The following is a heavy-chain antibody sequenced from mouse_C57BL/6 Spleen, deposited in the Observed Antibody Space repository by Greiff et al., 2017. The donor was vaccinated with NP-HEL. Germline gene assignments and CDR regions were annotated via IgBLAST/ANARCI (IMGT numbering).Heavy chain of an antibody. V-gene: IGHV1-64*01. CDR1: GYTFTSYW. Sequence: QVQLQQPGAELVKPGASVKLSCKASGYTFTSYWMHWVKQRPGQGLEWIGMIHPNSGSTNYNEKFKSKATLTVDKSSSTAYMQLSSLTSEDSAVYYCARSDDYYGSTFDVWGTGTTVTVSS. CDR2: IHPNSGST. D-gene: IGHD1-1*01. CDR3: ARSDDYYGSTFDV. J-gene: IGHJ1*03.